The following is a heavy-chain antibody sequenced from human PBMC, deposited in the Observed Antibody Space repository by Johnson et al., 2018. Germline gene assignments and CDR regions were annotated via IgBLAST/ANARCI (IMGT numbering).Heavy chain of an antibody. D-gene: IGHD2-2*02. CDR1: GFTFSSYG. CDR2: ISYDGSNK. J-gene: IGHJ6*02. V-gene: IGHV3-30*03. Sequence: QVQLVQSGGGVVQXGRSLRLSCAASGFTFSSYGMHWVRQAPGKGLAWVAVISYDGSNKYYADSVKGRFTTSRDNSKNTLYLQMNSLRDEDTAVYYCASLFGCTSCYINNYYYGMDVWGQGTTVTVSS. CDR3: ASLFGCTSCYINNYYYGMDV.